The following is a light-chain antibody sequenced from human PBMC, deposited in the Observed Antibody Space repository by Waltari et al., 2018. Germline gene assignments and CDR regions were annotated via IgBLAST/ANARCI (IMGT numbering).Light chain of an antibody. V-gene: IGLV2-14*03. J-gene: IGLJ2*01. CDR2: DVN. Sequence: QSALSQTASVSGSPGQSITISCTGASSDVGGHEYVSWYQQHPGKAPKLIIRDVNNRPSGVSNRFSGSKSGNTASLTISGLQAEDEADYYCSSYSTSSSLILFGEGTKVTVL. CDR3: SSYSTSSSLIL. CDR1: SSDVGGHEY.